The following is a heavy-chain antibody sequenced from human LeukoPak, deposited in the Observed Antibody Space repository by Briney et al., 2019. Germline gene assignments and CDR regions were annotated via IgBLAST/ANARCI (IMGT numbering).Heavy chain of an antibody. V-gene: IGHV3-21*01. J-gene: IGHJ2*01. CDR3: ARAPPYCGGDCSDWYFDL. CDR1: GFTFSSYS. D-gene: IGHD2-21*02. CDR2: ISRGSASI. Sequence: GGSLRLSCAASGFTFSSYSMNWVRQAPGKGLEWVSSISRGSASIYYADSLRGRVTISRDNAKNSLSLQMNSLRVEDTAVYYCARAPPYCGGDCSDWYFDLWGRGTLVTVSS.